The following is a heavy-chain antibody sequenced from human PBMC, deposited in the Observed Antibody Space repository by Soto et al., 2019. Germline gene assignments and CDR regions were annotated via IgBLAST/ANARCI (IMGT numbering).Heavy chain of an antibody. D-gene: IGHD3-16*01. CDR3: ASFGGGPPHYYFAY. CDR2: IYYSGST. CDR1: GGSISSGDYY. J-gene: IGHJ4*02. Sequence: SETLSLTCTVSGGSISSGDYYWSWIRQPPGKGLEWIGYIYYSGSTYYNPSLKSRVTISVDTSKNQFSLKLSSVTAADTAGYNCASFGGGPPHYYFAYGGKETLVTVSS. V-gene: IGHV4-30-4*01.